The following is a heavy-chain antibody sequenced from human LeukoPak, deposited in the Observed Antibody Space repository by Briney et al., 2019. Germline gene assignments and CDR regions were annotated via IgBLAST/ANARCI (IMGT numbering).Heavy chain of an antibody. D-gene: IGHD4-23*01. CDR2: IYYSGST. CDR3: ARGGAAVIAPYAFDI. V-gene: IGHV4-59*01. CDR1: GGSISSYY. Sequence: SETLSLTCTVSGGSISSYYWSWIRQPPGKGLEWIGYIYYSGSTNYNPSVKSRVAMSVDTSKKQFSLKLSSLTAADTAVYYCARGGAAVIAPYAFDIWGQGTMVTVSS. J-gene: IGHJ3*02.